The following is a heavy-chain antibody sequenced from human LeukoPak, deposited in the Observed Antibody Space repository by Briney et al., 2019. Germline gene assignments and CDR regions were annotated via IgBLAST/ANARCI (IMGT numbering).Heavy chain of an antibody. V-gene: IGHV3-74*01. Sequence: GGSLRLSCSASGFTFSSSSMHWVRXAPGKXXVWVSRISSDGTSTNYADSVKGRFIISRDNAKNTLYLQMNSLRAEDTAVYFCARVRSSSWFDYWGQGTLVAVSS. CDR3: ARVRSSSWFDY. J-gene: IGHJ4*02. D-gene: IGHD6-13*01. CDR1: GFTFSSSS. CDR2: ISSDGTST.